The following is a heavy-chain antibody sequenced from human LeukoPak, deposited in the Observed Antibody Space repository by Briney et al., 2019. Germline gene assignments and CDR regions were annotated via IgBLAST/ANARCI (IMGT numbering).Heavy chain of an antibody. CDR1: GGSISSYY. CDR2: IYYIGST. Sequence: PSETLSLTCTVSGGSISSYYWSWIRQPPGKGLEWIGYIYYIGSTNYNPSLKSRVTISVDTSKNQFSLKLSSVTAADTAVYYCARVGYCSGDSCYFRYFDLWGRGTLVTVSS. J-gene: IGHJ2*01. V-gene: IGHV4-59*01. CDR3: ARVGYCSGDSCYFRYFDL. D-gene: IGHD2-15*01.